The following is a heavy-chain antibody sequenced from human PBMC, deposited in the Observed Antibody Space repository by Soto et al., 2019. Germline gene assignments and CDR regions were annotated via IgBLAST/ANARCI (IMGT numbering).Heavy chain of an antibody. J-gene: IGHJ6*02. CDR3: ARGVRRALDFYYYYGMDV. V-gene: IGHV4-34*01. D-gene: IGHD1-1*01. CDR1: GGSFSGYY. Sequence: SETLSLTCAVYGGSFSGYYWSWIHQPPGKGLEWIGEINHSGSTNYNPSLKSRVTISVDTSKNQFSLKLSSVTAADTAVYYCARGVRRALDFYYYYGMDVWGQGTTVTVSS. CDR2: INHSGST.